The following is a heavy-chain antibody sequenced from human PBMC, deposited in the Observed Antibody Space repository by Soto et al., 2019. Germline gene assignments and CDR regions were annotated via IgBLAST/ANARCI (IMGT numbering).Heavy chain of an antibody. J-gene: IGHJ4*02. D-gene: IGHD5-12*01. V-gene: IGHV3-30*04. CDR1: GFTFSSYS. CDR2: ISYDGRKK. CDR3: ETLYGGYYSDY. Sequence: GGALRLSCAAPGFTFSSYSMHWVPPAPGQGVEWGAGISYDGRKKYYAETAEGRFTISRDNSKNTMYLQMKSLRPEDTAVYYCETLYGGYYSDYWGQGTLVTVSS.